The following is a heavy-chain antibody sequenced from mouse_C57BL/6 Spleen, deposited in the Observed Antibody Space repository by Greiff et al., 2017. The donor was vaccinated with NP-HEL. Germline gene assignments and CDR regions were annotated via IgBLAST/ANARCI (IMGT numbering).Heavy chain of an antibody. J-gene: IGHJ4*01. CDR1: GFSLTSYA. D-gene: IGHD2-4*01. V-gene: IGHV2-9-1*01. CDR3: ARSHYDYDYYAMDY. CDR2: IWTGGGT. Sequence: VQGVESGPGLVAPSQSLSITCTVSGFSLTSYAISWVRQPPGKGLEWLGVIWTGGGTNYNSALKSRLSISKDNSKSQVFLKMNSLQTDDTARYYCARSHYDYDYYAMDYWGQGTSVTVSS.